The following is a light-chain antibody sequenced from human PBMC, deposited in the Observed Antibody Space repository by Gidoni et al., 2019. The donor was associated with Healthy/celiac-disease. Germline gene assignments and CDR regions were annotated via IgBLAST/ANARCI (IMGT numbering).Light chain of an antibody. Sequence: DIQMTQSPSSLSASVGDRVTITCRASQSISSYLNWYQQKPGKAPKLLIYAASSLQSGVPSRFSGSGSGTDFTLTISRLQPEDFATYYCQPSYSTPPTVGQGTKLEIK. J-gene: IGKJ2*01. CDR2: AAS. V-gene: IGKV1-39*01. CDR1: QSISSY. CDR3: QPSYSTPPT.